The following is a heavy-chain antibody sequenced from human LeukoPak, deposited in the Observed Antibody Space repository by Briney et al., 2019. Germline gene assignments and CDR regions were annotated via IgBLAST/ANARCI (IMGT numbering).Heavy chain of an antibody. CDR1: GGSISSSSYY. CDR2: IYYSGST. J-gene: IGHJ5*02. Sequence: SETLSLTCTVSGGSISSSSYYWGWIRQPPGKGLEWIGSIYYSGSTYYNPSLKSRVTISVDTSKNQFTLKLRSVTAADTAVYYCARHEYYDTSGYYEARFDPWGQGTLVTVSS. V-gene: IGHV4-39*01. D-gene: IGHD3-22*01. CDR3: ARHEYYDTSGYYEARFDP.